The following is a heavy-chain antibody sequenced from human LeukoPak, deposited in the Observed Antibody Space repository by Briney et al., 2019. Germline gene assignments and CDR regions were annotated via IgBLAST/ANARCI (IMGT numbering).Heavy chain of an antibody. J-gene: IGHJ5*02. CDR1: GGSFSGYY. V-gene: IGHV4-34*01. CDR2: INHSGST. D-gene: IGHD6-25*01. Sequence: SETLSLTCAVYGGSFSGYYWSWIRQPPGKGLEWIGEINHSGSTNYNPSLKSRVTISVGTSQNQFFLLLTSVTAADTAVYYCARVAGYLPTRWFDPWGQGTHVTVSS. CDR3: ARVAGYLPTRWFDP.